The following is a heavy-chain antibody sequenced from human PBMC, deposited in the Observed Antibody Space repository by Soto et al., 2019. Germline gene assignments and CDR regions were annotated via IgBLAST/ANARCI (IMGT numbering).Heavy chain of an antibody. CDR3: ASWAGQARYFGGPFDY. V-gene: IGHV1-69*06. J-gene: IGHJ4*02. CDR1: GGNISYYA. CDR2: TIPIFGTS. Sequence: ASVKVSCKASGGNISYYAISWVRQDPGQGHEWMGGTIPIFGTSNSARKLRGRVTITADKSTNTAYMELSSLRYEDTAVYYCASWAGQARYFGGPFDYWGQVPLVTVSS. D-gene: IGHD4-17*01.